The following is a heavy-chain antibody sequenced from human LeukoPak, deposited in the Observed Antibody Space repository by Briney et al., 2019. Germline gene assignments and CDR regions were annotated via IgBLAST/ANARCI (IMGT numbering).Heavy chain of an antibody. Sequence: PGGSLRLSCAASGFTFSSYGMHWVRQAPGKGLEWVAVISYDGSNKYYADSVKGRFTISRDNSKNTLYLQMNSLRAEDTAVYYCARPDIGIAAAGDDYWGQGTLVTVSS. V-gene: IGHV3-30*03. J-gene: IGHJ4*02. CDR3: ARPDIGIAAAGDDY. CDR2: ISYDGSNK. CDR1: GFTFSSYG. D-gene: IGHD6-13*01.